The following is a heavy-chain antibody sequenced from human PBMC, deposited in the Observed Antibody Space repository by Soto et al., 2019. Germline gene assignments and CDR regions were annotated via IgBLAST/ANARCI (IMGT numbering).Heavy chain of an antibody. D-gene: IGHD3-22*01. CDR2: ISAYNGNT. J-gene: IGHJ4*02. Sequence: RASVKVSCKASGYTFTSYGISWVRQAPGQGLEWMGWISAYNGNTNYAQKLQGRVTMTTDTSTSTAYMELRSLRSDDTAVYYCARDPHYDSSGYHRDYWAQGTLVTFSS. V-gene: IGHV1-18*01. CDR3: ARDPHYDSSGYHRDY. CDR1: GYTFTSYG.